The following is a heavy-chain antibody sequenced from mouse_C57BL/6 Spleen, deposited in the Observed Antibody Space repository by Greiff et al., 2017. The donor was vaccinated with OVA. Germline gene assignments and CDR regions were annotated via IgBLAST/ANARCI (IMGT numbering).Heavy chain of an antibody. CDR3: ARDV. Sequence: EVQLQQSGPELVKPGASVKISCKASGYTFTDYYMNWVKQSHGKSLEWIGDINPNNGGTSYNQTFKGKATLAVDKSSSTAYMEPRGLTSEDSADYYWARDVWGTGTTVTVSS. V-gene: IGHV1-26*01. CDR2: INPNNGGT. J-gene: IGHJ1*03. CDR1: GYTFTDYY.